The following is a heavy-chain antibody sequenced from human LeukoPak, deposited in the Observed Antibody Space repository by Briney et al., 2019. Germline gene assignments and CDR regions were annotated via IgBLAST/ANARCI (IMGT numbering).Heavy chain of an antibody. CDR3: AKAAYGSESYYDPFDY. D-gene: IGHD3-10*01. V-gene: IGHV3-23*01. CDR1: GFTFSSYG. Sequence: GGSLRLSCAASGFTFSSYGMSWVRQAPGKGLEWVSAISGNGGSTYYADSVKGRFAISRDTSKNTLYLQMNSLRAEDTAVYYCAKAAYGSESYYDPFDYWGQGTLVTVSS. J-gene: IGHJ4*02. CDR2: ISGNGGST.